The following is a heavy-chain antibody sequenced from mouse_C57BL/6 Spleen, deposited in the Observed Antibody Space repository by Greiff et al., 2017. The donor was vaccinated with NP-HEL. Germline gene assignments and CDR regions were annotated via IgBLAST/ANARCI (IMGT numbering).Heavy chain of an antibody. CDR2: ISYDGSN. CDR1: GYSITSGYY. CDR3: ARGRTGTGYFDY. D-gene: IGHD4-1*01. Sequence: ESGPGLVKPSQSLSLTCSVTGYSITSGYYWNWLRQFPGNKLEWMGYISYDGSNNYNPSLKNRISITRDTSKNQFFLKLNSVTTEDTATYYCARGRTGTGYFDYWGQGTTLTVSS. J-gene: IGHJ2*01. V-gene: IGHV3-6*01.